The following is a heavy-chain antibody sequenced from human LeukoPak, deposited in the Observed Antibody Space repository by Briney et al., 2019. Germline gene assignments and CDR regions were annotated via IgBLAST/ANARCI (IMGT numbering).Heavy chain of an antibody. CDR1: GGTFSSYA. J-gene: IGHJ4*02. D-gene: IGHD3-16*01. V-gene: IGHV1-69*05. Sequence: ASVKVSCKASGGTFSSYAISWVRQAPGQGLECIGRIIPIFGTANYAQKFQGRVTITTDESTSTAYMELSSLRSEDTAVYYCARDLHPEYEGLGADYWGQGTLVTVSS. CDR2: IIPIFGTA. CDR3: ARDLHPEYEGLGADY.